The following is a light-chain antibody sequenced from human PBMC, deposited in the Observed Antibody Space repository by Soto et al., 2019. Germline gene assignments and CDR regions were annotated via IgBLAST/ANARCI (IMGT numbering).Light chain of an antibody. CDR1: QSISSW. V-gene: IGKV1-5*03. Sequence: DIQITQSPSTLSASAGDRVTITCRASQSISSWLAWYQQKPGKAPKLLIYKASSLESGVPSRFSGSGSGTEFTLTISSLQPDDFATYYCQQYNNYPWTFGQGTKVEIK. CDR2: KAS. J-gene: IGKJ1*01. CDR3: QQYNNYPWT.